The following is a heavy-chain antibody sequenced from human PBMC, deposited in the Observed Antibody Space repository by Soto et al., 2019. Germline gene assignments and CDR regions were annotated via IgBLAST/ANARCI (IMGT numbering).Heavy chain of an antibody. CDR2: RSGTGDCA. D-gene: IGHD3-10*01. CDR3: ASDTGYYGSGSFAH. Sequence: EVPLLESGGGLVQPGASMRLSCAASGFTFSSYALIWVRQAPGKGLEWVEARSGTGDCADYGNSVKGLFTISRDDSKTTLYLVESSLGVEDAAIYYCASDTGYYGSGSFAHLGQGTLVTVSS. J-gene: IGHJ4*02. CDR1: GFTFSSYA. V-gene: IGHV3-23*01.